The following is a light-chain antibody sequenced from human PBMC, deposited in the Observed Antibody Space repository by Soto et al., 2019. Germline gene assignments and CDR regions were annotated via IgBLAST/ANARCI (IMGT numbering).Light chain of an antibody. V-gene: IGKV3-20*01. CDR3: QQCAHSPLT. J-gene: IGKJ1*01. CDR1: QSVTNNY. Sequence: EIVLTQSPDTLSLSPGERATLSCRASQSVTNNYLAWYQQKSGQAPRLLIYDASNRATGIPDRFSGSGSGTDFTLTISRLEPEDFVVYYCQQCAHSPLTFGQGTKVDIK. CDR2: DAS.